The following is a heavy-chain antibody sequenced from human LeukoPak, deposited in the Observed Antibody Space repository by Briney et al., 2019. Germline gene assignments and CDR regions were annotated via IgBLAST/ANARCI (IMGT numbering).Heavy chain of an antibody. CDR3: AGYYDSSGYDDAFDI. J-gene: IGHJ3*02. Sequence: GGSLRLSCAASGFTFSSYAMSWVRQAPGKGLEWVSAISGSGGSTYYADSVKGRFTVSRDNSKNTLYLQMNSLRAEDTAVYYCAGYYDSSGYDDAFDIWGQGTMVTVSS. CDR1: GFTFSSYA. V-gene: IGHV3-23*01. D-gene: IGHD3-22*01. CDR2: ISGSGGST.